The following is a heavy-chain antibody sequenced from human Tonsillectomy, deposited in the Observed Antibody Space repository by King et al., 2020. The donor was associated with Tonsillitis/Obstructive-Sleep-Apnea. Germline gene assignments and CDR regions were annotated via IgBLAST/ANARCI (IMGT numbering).Heavy chain of an antibody. CDR3: ARSPSYCSGTSCYQGYYFYMDV. V-gene: IGHV7-4-1*02. CDR1: GYTFTSNA. J-gene: IGHJ6*03. CDR2: INTNTGNP. Sequence: QLVQSGSELKKPGASVKVSCKSSGYTFTSNAINWVRQAPGQGLEWMGWINTNTGNPTYAQAFTGRFVFSLDTSVNTAFLQISSLKAEDTAVYYCARSPSYCSGTSCYQGYYFYMDVWGKGTTVTVSS. D-gene: IGHD2-15*01.